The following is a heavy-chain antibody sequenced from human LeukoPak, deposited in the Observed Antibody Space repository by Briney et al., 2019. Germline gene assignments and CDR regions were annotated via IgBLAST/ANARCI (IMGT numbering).Heavy chain of an antibody. CDR2: ISGSSSTI. CDR3: ARGNRWLVFYYYGMDV. J-gene: IGHJ6*02. CDR1: GFTFSSYS. Sequence: PGGSLRLSCAASGFTFSSYSMNWVRQAPGKGLEWVSYISGSSSTIYYADSVKGRFTISRDNAKNSLYLQMNSLRAEDTAVYYCARGNRWLVFYYYGMDVWGQGTTVTVSS. D-gene: IGHD6-19*01. V-gene: IGHV3-48*01.